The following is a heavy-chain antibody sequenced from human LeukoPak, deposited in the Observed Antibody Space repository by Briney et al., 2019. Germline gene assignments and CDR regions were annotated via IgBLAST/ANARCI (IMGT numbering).Heavy chain of an antibody. CDR1: GGSISSGGYY. CDR2: IYYSGST. D-gene: IGHD6-13*01. Sequence: PSETLSLTCTVSGGSISSGGYYWSWIRQHPGKGLEWIRYIYYSGSTYYNPSLKSRVTISVDTSKNQFPLKLSSVTAADTAVYYCARQDSSSWYDPLHFDYWGQGTLVTVSS. J-gene: IGHJ4*02. CDR3: ARQDSSSWYDPLHFDY. V-gene: IGHV4-31*03.